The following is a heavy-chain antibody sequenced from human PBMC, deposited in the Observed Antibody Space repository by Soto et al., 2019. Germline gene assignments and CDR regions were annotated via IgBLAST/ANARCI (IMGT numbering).Heavy chain of an antibody. CDR2: SNHSGST. J-gene: IGHJ5*02. CDR1: GGSFSGYY. CDR3: ARGGVWFGELVSGKSRPSVTSTRLWCFDP. Sequence: SETLSLTCAVYGGSFSGYYWSWIRQPPGKGLEWIGESNHSGSTNYNPYLKSRVTIPVDTSKNQFSMKLSSVTAADTAVYYCARGGVWFGELVSGKSRPSVTSTRLWCFDPWGQGTLVTVSS. D-gene: IGHD3-10*01. V-gene: IGHV4-34*01.